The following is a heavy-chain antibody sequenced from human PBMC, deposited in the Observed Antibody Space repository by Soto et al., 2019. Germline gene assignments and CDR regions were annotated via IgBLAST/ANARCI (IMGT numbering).Heavy chain of an antibody. Sequence: GGSLRLSCAASGFTFSSYAMSWVRQAPGKGLEWVSAISGSGGSTYYADSVKGRFTISRDNSKNTLYLQMNSLRAEDTAVYYCAKFTGQWLVNQYYFDYWGQGTLVTVSS. CDR2: ISGSGGST. J-gene: IGHJ4*02. CDR3: AKFTGQWLVNQYYFDY. D-gene: IGHD6-19*01. V-gene: IGHV3-23*01. CDR1: GFTFSSYA.